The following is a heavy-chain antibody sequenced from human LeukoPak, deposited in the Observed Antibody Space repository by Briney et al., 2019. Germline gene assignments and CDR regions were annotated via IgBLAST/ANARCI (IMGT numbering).Heavy chain of an antibody. CDR1: GFTFRSYN. D-gene: IGHD2-8*01. CDR3: ASQMGLEY. Sequence: KAGGSLRLSCAASGFTFRSYNMHWVRQAPGKGLEWVSSIVGSGISIYYADSVKGRFTISRDNAKNSLSLQMSSLRAEDTAVYYCASQMGLEYWGQGALVTVSS. V-gene: IGHV3-21*01. CDR2: IVGSGISI. J-gene: IGHJ4*02.